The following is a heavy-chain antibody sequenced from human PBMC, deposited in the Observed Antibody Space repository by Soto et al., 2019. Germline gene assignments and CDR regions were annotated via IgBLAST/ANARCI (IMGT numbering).Heavy chain of an antibody. V-gene: IGHV4-39*01. CDR2: IYYSGST. J-gene: IGHJ6*02. CDR3: ARHPQGFGMDV. CDR1: GNSISSSSYY. Sequence: QLQLQESGPGLVKPSETLSLTCTVSGNSISSSSYYWGWIRQPPVKGLEWIVSIYYSGSTYYNPSLKSRDTISVDTSKNQFSLKLRSVTAADTAVYYCARHPQGFGMDVWGQGTTVTVSS.